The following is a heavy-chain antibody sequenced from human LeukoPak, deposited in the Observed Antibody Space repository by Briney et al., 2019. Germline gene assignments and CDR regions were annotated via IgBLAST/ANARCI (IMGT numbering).Heavy chain of an antibody. CDR2: INPRGGST. V-gene: IGHV1-46*01. CDR1: GYSFTNYY. J-gene: IGHJ4*02. CDR3: ARFGGYSYED. D-gene: IGHD5-18*01. Sequence: ASVKVSCKASGYSFTNYYMHWVRQAPGQGLEWRGIINPRGGSTTYAQKFQGRVTMARDTSTSTVYMELSSLRSDDTAVYYCARFGGYSYEDWGQGTLVTVSS.